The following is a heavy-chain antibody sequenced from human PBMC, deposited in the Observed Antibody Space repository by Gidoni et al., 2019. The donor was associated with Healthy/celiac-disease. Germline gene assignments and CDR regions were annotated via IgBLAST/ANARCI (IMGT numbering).Heavy chain of an antibody. J-gene: IGHJ4*02. CDR1: GFTSSSYA. V-gene: IGHV3-30-3*01. Sequence: QVQLVESGGGVVQPGRSLRLSCAASGFTSSSYAMHWVRQAPGKGLEWVAVISYDGSNKYYADSVKGRFTISRDNSKNTLYLQMNSLRAEDTAVYYCARVQETGIAVAGTIFDYWGQGTLVTVSS. CDR2: ISYDGSNK. D-gene: IGHD6-19*01. CDR3: ARVQETGIAVAGTIFDY.